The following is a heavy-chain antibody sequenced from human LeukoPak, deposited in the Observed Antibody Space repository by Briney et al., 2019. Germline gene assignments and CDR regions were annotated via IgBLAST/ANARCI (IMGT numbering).Heavy chain of an antibody. Sequence: SETLSLTCAVYGGSFSGYYWSWIRQPPGKGLEWIGEINHSGSTNYNPSLKSRVTISVDTSKNQFSLKLSSVTAADTAVYYCARLPDYDFWSGYYTFPVDYWGQGTLVTVSS. V-gene: IGHV4-34*01. CDR3: ARLPDYDFWSGYYTFPVDY. CDR2: INHSGST. J-gene: IGHJ4*02. CDR1: GGSFSGYY. D-gene: IGHD3-3*01.